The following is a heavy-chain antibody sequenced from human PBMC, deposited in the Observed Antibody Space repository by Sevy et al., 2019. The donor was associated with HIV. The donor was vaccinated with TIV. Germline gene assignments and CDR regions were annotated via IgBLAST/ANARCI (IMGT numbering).Heavy chain of an antibody. CDR1: GDTLTNYA. CDR3: ATGHCSSVSCYAAEYFQH. CDR2: IIPVFGTN. Sequence: ASVKVSCKASGDTLTNYAIRWVRQAPGQGLEWMGGIIPVFGTNNSAQKFQGRVTITADESTSTAYMELNNLRSEDTAVYYCATGHCSSVSCYAAEYFQHWGQGTLVTVSS. V-gene: IGHV1-69*13. J-gene: IGHJ1*01. D-gene: IGHD2-2*01.